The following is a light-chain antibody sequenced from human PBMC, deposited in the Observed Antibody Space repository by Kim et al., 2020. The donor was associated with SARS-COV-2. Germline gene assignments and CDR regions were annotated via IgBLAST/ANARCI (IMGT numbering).Light chain of an antibody. V-gene: IGKV3-15*01. CDR2: GAS. CDR1: QSVSSN. J-gene: IGKJ2*03. Sequence: VYPGESAPLSGRASQSVSSNLAWYQQKPGQAPRLLIYGASTRATGIPARFSGSGSGTEFTLTISSLQSEDFAVYYCQQYSNWPPYSFGQGTKLEI. CDR3: QQYSNWPPYS.